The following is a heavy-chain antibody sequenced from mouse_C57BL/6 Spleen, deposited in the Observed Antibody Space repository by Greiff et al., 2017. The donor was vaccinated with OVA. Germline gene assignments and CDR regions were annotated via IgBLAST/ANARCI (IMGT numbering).Heavy chain of an antibody. Sequence: VHLVESGAELVKPGASVKISCKASGYAFSSYWMNWVKQRPGKGLEWIGQIYPGDGDTNYNGKFKGKATLTADKSSSTAYMQLSSLTSEDSAVYFCARSITGTWFAYWGQGTLVTVSA. J-gene: IGHJ3*01. CDR1: GYAFSSYW. V-gene: IGHV1-80*01. CDR2: IYPGDGDT. D-gene: IGHD4-1*01. CDR3: ARSITGTWFAY.